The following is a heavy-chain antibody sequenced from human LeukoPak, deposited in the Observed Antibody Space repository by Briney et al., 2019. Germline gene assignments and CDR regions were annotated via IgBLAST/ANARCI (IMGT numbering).Heavy chain of an antibody. CDR3: ARVYSSQDYYFDY. CDR1: GGSISSGSYY. J-gene: IGHJ4*02. D-gene: IGHD6-13*01. CDR2: IYTSGST. Sequence: LSETLSLTCTVSGGSISSGSYYWSWIRQPAGKGLEWIGRIYTSGSTNYNPSLKSRVTISVDTSKNQFSLKLSSVTAADTAVYYCARVYSSQDYYFDYWGQGTLVTVSS. V-gene: IGHV4-61*02.